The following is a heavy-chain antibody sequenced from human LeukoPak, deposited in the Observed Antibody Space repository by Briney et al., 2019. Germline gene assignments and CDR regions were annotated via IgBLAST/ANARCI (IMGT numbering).Heavy chain of an antibody. CDR3: ARHGKTWFGEYPRPYKWFDL. V-gene: IGHV4-59*08. CDR1: GDSVGRDY. Sequence: KSADTLSLPCTLSGDSVGRDYWSWIRLPPGEGLEWIGYISNSGSTSYSPSLKSRITISPDTSRNEFSLQLSSVTAAETAVYYCARHGKTWFGEYPRPYKWFDLWGQGTLVTVSS. J-gene: IGHJ5*02. CDR2: ISNSGST. D-gene: IGHD3-10*01.